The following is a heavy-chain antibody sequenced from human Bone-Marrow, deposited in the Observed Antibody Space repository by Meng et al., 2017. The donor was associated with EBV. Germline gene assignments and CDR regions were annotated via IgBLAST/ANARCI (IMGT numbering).Heavy chain of an antibody. Sequence: QLPRQGPGTGLVKPSETLSLTCTVSGGSISSSGYYWGWIRQPPGKGLEWIGSIHYSGTTYYTPSLKSRVTISVDTSKNQFSLKLTSVTAADTAVYYCARRGESWYFDLWGRGTLVTVSS. CDR1: GGSISSSGYY. CDR3: ARRGESWYFDL. D-gene: IGHD3-10*01. V-gene: IGHV4-39*01. J-gene: IGHJ2*01. CDR2: IHYSGTT.